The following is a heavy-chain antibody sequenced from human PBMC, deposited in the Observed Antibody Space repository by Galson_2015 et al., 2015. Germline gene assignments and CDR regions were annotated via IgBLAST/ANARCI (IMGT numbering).Heavy chain of an antibody. CDR3: ARGGGANYYYYYMDV. V-gene: IGHV4-59*12. D-gene: IGHD1-26*01. CDR1: GGSISNYY. CDR2: IYYSGST. J-gene: IGHJ6*03. Sequence: SETLSLTCTVSGGSISNYYWSWIRQPPGKGLEWIAYIYYSGSTNYNPSLKSRVIISVDTSKNQFSLKLSSVTAADTAVYYCARGGGANYYYYYMDVWGKGTTVTVSS.